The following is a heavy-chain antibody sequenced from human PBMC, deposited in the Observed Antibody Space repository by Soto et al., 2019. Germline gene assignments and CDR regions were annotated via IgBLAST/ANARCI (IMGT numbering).Heavy chain of an antibody. CDR3: ERELAQSGAFDI. CDR2: IIPILGIA. J-gene: IGHJ3*02. Sequence: QVQLVQSGAEVKKPGSSVKVSCKASGGTFSSYTISWVRQAPGQGLEWMGRIIPILGIANYAQKFQGRVTISADKSTSTAYMERSSLRAEDTAVYYCERELAQSGAFDIWGQGTMVTVSS. V-gene: IGHV1-69*08. D-gene: IGHD2-15*01. CDR1: GGTFSSYT.